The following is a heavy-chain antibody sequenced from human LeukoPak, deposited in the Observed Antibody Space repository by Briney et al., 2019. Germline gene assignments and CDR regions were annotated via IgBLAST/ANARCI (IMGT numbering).Heavy chain of an antibody. D-gene: IGHD7-27*01. CDR2: VWYDGSEK. Sequence: GRSLRLSCAASGFTFSSSGIHWVRQAPGKGLEWVAVVWYDGSEKYYADSVKGRFTISRDNSKNTLYLQMNSLRAEDTAIYYCARDRGDPDYYFDQWGQGTLVTVSS. CDR3: ARDRGDPDYYFDQ. J-gene: IGHJ4*02. CDR1: GFTFSSSG. V-gene: IGHV3-33*01.